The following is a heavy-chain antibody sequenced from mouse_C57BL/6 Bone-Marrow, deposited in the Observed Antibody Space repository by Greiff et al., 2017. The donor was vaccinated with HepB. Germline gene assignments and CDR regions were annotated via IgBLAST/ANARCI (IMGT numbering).Heavy chain of an antibody. CDR1: GFTFTDYY. Sequence: EVKLMESGGGLVQPGGSLSLSCAASGFTFTDYYMSWVRQPPGKALEWLGFIRNKANGYTTEYSVYVKGRFTISRDNSQSILYLQMNALRAEDSATYYCERYNGYLYYYAMDYWGQGTSVTVSS. V-gene: IGHV7-3*01. J-gene: IGHJ4*01. D-gene: IGHD2-2*01. CDR3: ERYNGYLYYYAMDY. CDR2: IRNKANGYTT.